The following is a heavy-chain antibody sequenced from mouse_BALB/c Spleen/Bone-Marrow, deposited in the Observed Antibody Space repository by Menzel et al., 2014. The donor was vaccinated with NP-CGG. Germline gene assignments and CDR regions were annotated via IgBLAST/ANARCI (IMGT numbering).Heavy chain of an antibody. CDR2: ITSGGRYT. Sequence: EVQLVESGEDFVKSGGSLKLSCAASGFTFSSYGMSWVRQTPDKRLEWVATITSGGRYTYYPDSVKGRFTISRDNVKNTLFLQMSSLKSEDTAMYYCARRGGEKDYFDYWVQRTPLTASS. V-gene: IGHV5-6*01. J-gene: IGHJ2*01. CDR3: ARRGGEKDYFDY. CDR1: GFTFSSYG.